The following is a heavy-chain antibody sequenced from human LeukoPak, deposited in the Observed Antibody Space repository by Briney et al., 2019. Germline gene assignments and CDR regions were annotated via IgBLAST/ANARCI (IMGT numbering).Heavy chain of an antibody. V-gene: IGHV1-18*01. CDR2: ISAYNGNT. CDR1: GYTFTSYG. D-gene: IGHD3-22*01. CDR3: AREGYYYDSSGYYFCFDY. Sequence: ASVKVSCKASGYTFTSYGISWVRQAPGQGLEWMGWISAYNGNTNYAQKLQGRVTMTTDTSTSTAYMELRSLRSDDTAVYYCAREGYYYDSSGYYFCFDYWGQGTRVTVSS. J-gene: IGHJ4*02.